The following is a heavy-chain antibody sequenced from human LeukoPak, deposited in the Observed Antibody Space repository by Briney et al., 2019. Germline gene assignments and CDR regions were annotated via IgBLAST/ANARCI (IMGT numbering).Heavy chain of an antibody. Sequence: PSETLSLTCAVSGGSISSGGYSWSWIRQPPGKGLEWIGYIYHTGTTYYNPSLKSRVTISMDRSKSQFSLRLTSVTAADTAVYFCASAHTTLGFDAFDVWGQGTMVTVSS. V-gene: IGHV4-30-2*01. CDR3: ASAHTTLGFDAFDV. D-gene: IGHD7-27*01. CDR1: GGSISSGGYS. CDR2: IYHTGTT. J-gene: IGHJ3*01.